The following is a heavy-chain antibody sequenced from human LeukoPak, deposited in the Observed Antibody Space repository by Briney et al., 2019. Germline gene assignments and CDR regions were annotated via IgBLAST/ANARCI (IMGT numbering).Heavy chain of an antibody. CDR3: ARESSGIAAAGTGY. Sequence: PSVKVSCKASGGTFSSYAISWVRQAPGQGLEWMGRIIPILGIANYAQKFQGRVTITADKSTSTAYMELSSLRSEDTAVYYCARESSGIAAAGTGYWGQGTLVTVSS. CDR1: GGTFSSYA. J-gene: IGHJ4*02. V-gene: IGHV1-69*04. CDR2: IIPILGIA. D-gene: IGHD6-13*01.